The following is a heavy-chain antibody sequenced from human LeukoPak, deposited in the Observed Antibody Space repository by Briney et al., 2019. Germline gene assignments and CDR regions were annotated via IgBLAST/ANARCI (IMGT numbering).Heavy chain of an antibody. CDR3: ARGGALGAFDI. CDR1: GFTFSDYY. J-gene: IGHJ3*02. CDR2: ISSSGSTI. V-gene: IGHV3-11*04. D-gene: IGHD1-26*01. Sequence: PGGSLRLACAASGFTFSDYYMSWISQAPGKGLEWVSYISSSGSTIYYADSVKGRFTISRDNSKNTLYLQMNSLRAEDTAVYYCARGGALGAFDIWGQGTMVTASS.